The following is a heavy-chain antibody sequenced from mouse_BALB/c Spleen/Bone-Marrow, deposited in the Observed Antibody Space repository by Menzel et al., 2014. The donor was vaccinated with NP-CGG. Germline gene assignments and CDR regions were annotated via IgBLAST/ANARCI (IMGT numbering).Heavy chain of an antibody. J-gene: IGHJ4*01. CDR2: IWGDGST. CDR3: AKKSYGYNMDY. D-gene: IGHD2-2*01. Sequence: VHLVESGPGLVAPSQRLSIPCTVSGFSLTTYGLNWVRQPPGKGLEWLGVIWGDGSTNYHSALISRLSISKDNSKSQVFLKLNSLQTDDTATYNCAKKSYGYNMDYWGQGTSVTVSS. V-gene: IGHV2-3*01. CDR1: GFSLTTYG.